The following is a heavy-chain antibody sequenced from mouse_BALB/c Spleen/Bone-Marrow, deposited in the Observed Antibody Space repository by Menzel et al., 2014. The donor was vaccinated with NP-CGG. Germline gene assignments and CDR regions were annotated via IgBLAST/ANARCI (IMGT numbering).Heavy chain of an antibody. Sequence: LVESGPELVRPGASVKISCKGSGYTFTDYAMHWVKQSHAKSLEWIGVISTYSGNTNYNQKFKGKATMTVDKSSSTANMELARLTSEDSAIYYCSRGEGCEGWYFDDWGPGTTVTVSS. CDR2: ISTYSGNT. V-gene: IGHV1-67*01. CDR1: GYTFTDYA. J-gene: IGHJ1*01. CDR3: SRGEGCEGWYFDD.